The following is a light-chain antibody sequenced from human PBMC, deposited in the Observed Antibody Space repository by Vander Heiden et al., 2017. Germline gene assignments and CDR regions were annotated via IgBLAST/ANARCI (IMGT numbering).Light chain of an antibody. J-gene: IGLJ1*01. CDR1: RTDVGPFHS. Sequence: HSALTQPRSVSASPGDSVTFSCTRTRTDVGPFHSLSWYQRSPVKAPNLMIYDVSKRPAGVPDRCSGSKSGNTASLTVFEVQAEAEADYHSYAFAGYDTWVFGTGTQVTVL. CDR2: DVS. CDR3: YAFAGYDTWV. V-gene: IGLV2-11*01.